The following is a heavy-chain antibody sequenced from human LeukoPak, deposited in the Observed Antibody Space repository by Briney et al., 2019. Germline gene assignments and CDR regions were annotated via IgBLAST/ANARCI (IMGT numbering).Heavy chain of an antibody. V-gene: IGHV3-20*04. CDR3: ARVYRNVVGAVHDAFDI. CDR1: GFTFDDYG. J-gene: IGHJ3*02. CDR2: INWNGGST. D-gene: IGHD2-15*01. Sequence: GGSLRLSCAASGFTFDDYGMSWVRQAPGKGLEWVSGINWNGGSTAYADSVKGRFTISRDNAKNSVYLQMNSLRAEDTALYYCARVYRNVVGAVHDAFDIWGQGTMVTVSS.